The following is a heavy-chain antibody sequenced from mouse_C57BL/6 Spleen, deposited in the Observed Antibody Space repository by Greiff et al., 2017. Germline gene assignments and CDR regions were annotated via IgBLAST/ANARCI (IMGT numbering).Heavy chain of an antibody. J-gene: IGHJ2*01. Sequence: QVQLQQSGAELARPGASVKMSCKASGYTFTSYTMHWVKQRPGQGLEWIGYINPTGGYTKYNQKFKDKATLTADKSSSTAYMQLSSLTSEDSAFYYCARGAFFTTVVAPFDYWGQGTTLTVSS. CDR3: ARGAFFTTVVAPFDY. CDR2: INPTGGYT. D-gene: IGHD1-1*01. CDR1: GYTFTSYT. V-gene: IGHV1-4*01.